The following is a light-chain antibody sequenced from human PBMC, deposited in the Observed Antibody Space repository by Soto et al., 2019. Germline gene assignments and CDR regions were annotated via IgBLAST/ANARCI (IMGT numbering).Light chain of an antibody. CDR2: SAS. J-gene: IGKJ1*01. Sequence: ETVMTQSPATLSVSTGVRATLSCRASQSVSTNLAWYQHKPGQAPRLLISSASTRATGIPARFSGSGSGTEFTLTISSLQSEDFALYYCQEYNDWPLTFGQGTKGDIK. CDR1: QSVSTN. V-gene: IGKV3-15*01. CDR3: QEYNDWPLT.